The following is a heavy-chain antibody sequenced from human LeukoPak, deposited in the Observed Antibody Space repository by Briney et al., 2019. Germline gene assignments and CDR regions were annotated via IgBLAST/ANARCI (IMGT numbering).Heavy chain of an antibody. CDR2: ISSRSSSI. J-gene: IGHJ4*02. V-gene: IGHV3-48*02. CDR1: GFTFSRYA. Sequence: GSLRLSCAASGFTFSRYAMHWVRQAPGKGLEWVSYISSRSSSIYYLDSVKGRFTISRDNAKNSLYLQMNSLRDEDTAVYYCARVIRRFGEFSSDYWGQGTLVTVSS. D-gene: IGHD3-10*01. CDR3: ARVIRRFGEFSSDY.